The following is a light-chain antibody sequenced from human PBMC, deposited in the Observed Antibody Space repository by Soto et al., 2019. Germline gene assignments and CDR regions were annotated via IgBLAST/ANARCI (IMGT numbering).Light chain of an antibody. CDR2: GAS. Sequence: EIVMTQSPANLSVSPGERATLSCRASQSVSSNLAWYQQKPGQGPRLLIYGASTRATGIPARFSGSGSGTEFTLNISSLQSEDFAVYYCQQYNKWPPYTFGQGTNVEIK. J-gene: IGKJ2*01. CDR1: QSVSSN. CDR3: QQYNKWPPYT. V-gene: IGKV3-15*01.